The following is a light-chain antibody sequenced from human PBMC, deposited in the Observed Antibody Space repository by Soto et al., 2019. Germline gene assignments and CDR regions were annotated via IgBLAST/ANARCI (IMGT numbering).Light chain of an antibody. J-gene: IGKJ4*01. CDR1: QDIRNF. CDR3: QQDENLPLT. Sequence: DIQMPQSPSSLSASVGDRVTITCQASQDIRNFLNWYQQKPGKAPKLLIYAASNLDTGVPSRFSGSGSGTDFAFTISSLQPEDIATYYCQQDENLPLTFGGGTKVEV. CDR2: AAS. V-gene: IGKV1-33*01.